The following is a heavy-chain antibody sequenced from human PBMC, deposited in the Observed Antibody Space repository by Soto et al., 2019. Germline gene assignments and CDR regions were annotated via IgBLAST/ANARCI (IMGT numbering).Heavy chain of an antibody. Sequence: AGGSLRLSCAASGFTFSSYGMHWVRQAPGKGLEWVAVISYDGSNKYYADSVKGRFTISRDNSKNTLYLQMNSLRAEDTAVYYCAKDKRLSIAARPYYYYGMDVWGQGTTVTVSS. CDR3: AKDKRLSIAARPYYYYGMDV. D-gene: IGHD6-6*01. CDR1: GFTFSSYG. V-gene: IGHV3-30*18. J-gene: IGHJ6*02. CDR2: ISYDGSNK.